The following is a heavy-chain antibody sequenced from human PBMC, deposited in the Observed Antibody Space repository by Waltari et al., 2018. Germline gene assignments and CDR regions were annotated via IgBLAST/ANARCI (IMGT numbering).Heavy chain of an antibody. Sequence: QVQLQESGPGLVKPSETLSLTCAVSGYSISSGYYWGWIRQPPGKGLAWIGSIYHSGSTYYNPSLKSRVTISVDTSKNQFSLKLSSVTAADTAVYYCARCYDSSGWPYCWGQGTLVTVSS. D-gene: IGHD3-22*01. CDR1: GYSISSGYY. J-gene: IGHJ4*02. V-gene: IGHV4-38-2*01. CDR3: ARCYDSSGWPYC. CDR2: IYHSGST.